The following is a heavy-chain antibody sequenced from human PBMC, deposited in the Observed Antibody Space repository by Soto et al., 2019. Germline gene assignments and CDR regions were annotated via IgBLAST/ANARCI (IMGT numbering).Heavy chain of an antibody. CDR1: GGTFSSYT. Sequence: SVKVSCKASGGTFSSYTISWVRQAPGQGLEWMGRIIPILGIANYAQKFQGRVTITADKSTSTAYMELSSLRSEDTAVYYCARGEVAYCSGGSCYHRYYYYGMDVWGQGTTVTVSS. CDR2: IIPILGIA. V-gene: IGHV1-69*02. CDR3: ARGEVAYCSGGSCYHRYYYYGMDV. D-gene: IGHD2-15*01. J-gene: IGHJ6*02.